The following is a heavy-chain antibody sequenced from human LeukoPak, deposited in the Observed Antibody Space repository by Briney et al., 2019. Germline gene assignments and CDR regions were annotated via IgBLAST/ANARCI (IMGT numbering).Heavy chain of an antibody. CDR2: IYYSGST. D-gene: IGHD6-19*01. V-gene: IGHV4-39*07. CDR1: GGSISSSSYY. CDR3: ARDKQWLVLLYDY. J-gene: IGHJ4*02. Sequence: SETLSLTCTVSGGSISSSSYYWGWIRQPPGKGLEWIGSIYYSGSTYYNPSLKSRVTISVDTSKNQFSLKLSSVTAADTAVYYCARDKQWLVLLYDYWGQGTLVTVSS.